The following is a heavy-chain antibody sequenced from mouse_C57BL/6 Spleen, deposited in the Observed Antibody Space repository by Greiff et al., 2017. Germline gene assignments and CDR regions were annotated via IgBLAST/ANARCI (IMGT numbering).Heavy chain of an antibody. CDR2: IYPGNGDT. D-gene: IGHD2-10*02. CDR3: ASRRGYGNYFDY. V-gene: IGHV1-12*01. J-gene: IGHJ2*01. CDR1: GYTFTSYN. Sequence: LQESGAELVRPGASVKMSCKASGYTFTSYNMHWVKQTPRQGLEWIGAIYPGNGDTSYNQKFKGKATLTVDKSSSTAYMQLSSLTSEDSAVYFCASRRGYGNYFDYWGQGTTLTVSS.